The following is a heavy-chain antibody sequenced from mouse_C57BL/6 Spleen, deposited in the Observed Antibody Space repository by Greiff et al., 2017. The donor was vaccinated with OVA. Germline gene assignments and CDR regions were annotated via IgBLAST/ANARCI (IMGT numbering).Heavy chain of an antibody. J-gene: IGHJ4*01. V-gene: IGHV1-63*01. Sequence: QVQLQSGAELVRPGTSVKMSCKASGYTFTNYWLGWAKQRPGHGLEWIGDIYPGGGYTNYNEKFKGKATLTADKSSSTAYMQFSSLTSEDSAIYYCARGDGYSYAMDYWGQGTSVTVSS. D-gene: IGHD2-3*01. CDR3: ARGDGYSYAMDY. CDR1: GYTFTNYW. CDR2: IYPGGGYT.